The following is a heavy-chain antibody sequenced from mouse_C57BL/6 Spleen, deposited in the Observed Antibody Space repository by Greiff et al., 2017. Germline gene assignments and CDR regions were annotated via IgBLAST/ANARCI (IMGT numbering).Heavy chain of an antibody. CDR2: IDPETGGT. Sequence: VQLQQSGAELVRPGASVTLSCKASGYTFTDYEMHWVKHTPVHGLEWIGAIDPETGGTAYNQKFKGKAILTADRSSSTAYMELRSLTSEDSAVYYCTRDRPYFDYWGQGTTLTVSS. CDR1: GYTFTDYE. CDR3: TRDRPYFDY. J-gene: IGHJ2*01. V-gene: IGHV1-15*01.